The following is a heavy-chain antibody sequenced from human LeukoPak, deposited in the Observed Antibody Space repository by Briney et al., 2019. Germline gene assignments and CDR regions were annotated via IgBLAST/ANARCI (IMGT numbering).Heavy chain of an antibody. J-gene: IGHJ5*02. CDR1: GGSISSSSYY. D-gene: IGHD6-13*01. V-gene: IGHV4-39*01. CDR2: IYYSGST. Sequence: SETLSLTCTVSGGSISSSSYYWGWIRQPPGKGLEWIGSIYYSGSTYYNPSLKSRVTISVDTSKNQFSLKLSSVTAADTAVYYCARLARVARPGIAAAGNDWFDPWGQGTLVTVSS. CDR3: ARLARVARPGIAAAGNDWFDP.